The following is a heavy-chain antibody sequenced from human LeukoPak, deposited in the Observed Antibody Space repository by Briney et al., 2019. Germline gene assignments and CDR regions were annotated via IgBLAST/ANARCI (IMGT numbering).Heavy chain of an antibody. D-gene: IGHD3-22*01. Sequence: SETLSLTCAVYGGSFSGYYWSRIRQPPGKGLEWIGEINHSGSTNYNPSLKSRVTISVDTSKNQFSLKLSSVTAADTAVYYCARGSAIVVVITDAFDIWGQGTMVTVSS. CDR2: INHSGST. CDR1: GGSFSGYY. J-gene: IGHJ3*02. V-gene: IGHV4-34*01. CDR3: ARGSAIVVVITDAFDI.